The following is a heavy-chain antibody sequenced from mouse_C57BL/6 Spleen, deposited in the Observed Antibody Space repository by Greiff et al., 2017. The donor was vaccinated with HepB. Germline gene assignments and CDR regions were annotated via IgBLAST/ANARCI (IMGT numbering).Heavy chain of an antibody. Sequence: ESGPGLVKPSQSLSLTCSVTGYSITSGYYWNWIRQFPGNKLEWMGYISYDGSNNYNPSLKNRISITRDTSKNQFFLKLNSVTTEDTATYYCARVVATEDYVDYWGQGTTLTVSS. CDR2: ISYDGSN. J-gene: IGHJ2*01. CDR3: ARVVATEDYVDY. V-gene: IGHV3-6*01. CDR1: GYSITSGYY. D-gene: IGHD1-1*01.